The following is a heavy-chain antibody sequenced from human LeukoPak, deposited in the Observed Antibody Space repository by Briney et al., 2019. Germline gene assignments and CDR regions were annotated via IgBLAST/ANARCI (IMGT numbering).Heavy chain of an antibody. J-gene: IGHJ5*02. V-gene: IGHV1-69*06. Sequence: GASVKVSCKASGGTFSSYAISWVRQAPGQGLEWMGRIIPIFGTANYAQKFQGRVTITADKSTSTAYMELSSLRSEDTAVYYCASCREDGSGSLFLGWFNPWGQGTLVTVSS. CDR3: ASCREDGSGSLFLGWFNP. D-gene: IGHD3-10*01. CDR2: IIPIFGTA. CDR1: GGTFSSYA.